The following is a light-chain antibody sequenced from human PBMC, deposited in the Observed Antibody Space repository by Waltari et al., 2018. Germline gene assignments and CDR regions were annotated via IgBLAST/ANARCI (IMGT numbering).Light chain of an antibody. V-gene: IGLV1-44*01. CDR1: SSNKGRNG. CDR2: RND. CDR3: AAWDDSLNAWI. J-gene: IGLJ3*02. Sequence: QSLLTQPPSLSGAPGQRVTISCSGGSSNKGRNGVNWYEQVPGTAPKLVMFRNDQRPSGVSDRFSGSKSGTSASLAINGLLSADENDYICAAWDDSLNAWIFGGGTRLTVL.